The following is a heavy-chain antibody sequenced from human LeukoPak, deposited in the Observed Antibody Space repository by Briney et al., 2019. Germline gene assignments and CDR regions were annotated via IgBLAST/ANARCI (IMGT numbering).Heavy chain of an antibody. CDR1: GFTFSSYS. J-gene: IGHJ4*02. D-gene: IGHD1-26*01. CDR2: ISGSSSYI. CDR3: ARDSANVVGAKSTFDY. V-gene: IGHV3-21*01. Sequence: GGSVRLSCAASGFTFSSYSMNWVRQAPGKGLEWVSSISGSSSYIYYADSVKGRFTISRDNAKNSLHLQMSSLRAEDTAVYYCARDSANVVGAKSTFDYWGQGALVTVSS.